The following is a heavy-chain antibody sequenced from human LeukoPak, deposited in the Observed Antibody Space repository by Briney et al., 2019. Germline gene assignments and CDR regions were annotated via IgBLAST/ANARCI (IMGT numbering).Heavy chain of an antibody. CDR3: ARDQRYYGSGAQLYYGMDV. Sequence: PGGSLRLSCAASGFTFSSYWMSWVRQAPGKGLEWVANIKQDGSEKYYVDSVKGRFTIPRDNAKNSLYLQMNSLRAEDTAVYYCARDQRYYGSGAQLYYGMDVWGQGTTVTVSS. J-gene: IGHJ6*02. CDR1: GFTFSSYW. CDR2: IKQDGSEK. D-gene: IGHD3-10*01. V-gene: IGHV3-7*01.